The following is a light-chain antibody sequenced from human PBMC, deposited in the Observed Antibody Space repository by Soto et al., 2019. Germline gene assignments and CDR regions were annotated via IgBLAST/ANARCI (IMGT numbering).Light chain of an antibody. CDR1: ESIDNW. J-gene: IGKJ1*01. V-gene: IGKV1-5*01. CDR2: AAS. CDR3: QQHGSSGT. Sequence: DIQVTQSPSTVSASLGDAVTITCRASESIDNWLAWYQQKPGKAPKLLIFAASTLVRGVPSKFSGRGSGTDFTLTISRLEPEDFAVYYCQQHGSSGTFGQGTKVDIK.